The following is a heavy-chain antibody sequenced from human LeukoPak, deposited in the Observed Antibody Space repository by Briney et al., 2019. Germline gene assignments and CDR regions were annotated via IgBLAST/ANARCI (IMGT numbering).Heavy chain of an antibody. D-gene: IGHD1-1*01. CDR3: ATTVETGDAFDI. CDR2: TYYRSKWYN. CDR1: GDSVSSNSAA. Sequence: SQTLSLTCAISGDSVSSNSAAWSWVRLSPSRGLEWLGRTYYRSKWYNDYAVSVRSRITINPDTSKNLFSLQLNSVTPEDTAEYYCATTVETGDAFDIWGPGTRVTVSS. J-gene: IGHJ3*02. V-gene: IGHV6-1*01.